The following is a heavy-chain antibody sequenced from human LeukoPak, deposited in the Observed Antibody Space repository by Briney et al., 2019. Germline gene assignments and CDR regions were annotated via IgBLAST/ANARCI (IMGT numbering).Heavy chain of an antibody. CDR3: VGCSGGSCSDFDY. CDR2: IKQDGSEK. Sequence: GGSLRLSCAASGFTFSAYWMSWVRQARGRGLEWVASIKQDGSEKYYVDSVKGRFTISRDNARNSLYLQMNSLRAEDTALYYCVGCSGGSCSDFDYWGRGTLVTVSS. V-gene: IGHV3-7*01. D-gene: IGHD2-15*01. J-gene: IGHJ4*02. CDR1: GFTFSAYW.